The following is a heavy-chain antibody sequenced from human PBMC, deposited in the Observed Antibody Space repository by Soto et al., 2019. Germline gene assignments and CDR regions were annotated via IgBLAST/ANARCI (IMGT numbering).Heavy chain of an antibody. CDR2: ISGGSSYT. CDR3: AKTIVAASGYYFDH. Sequence: QVQLVESGGDLVKPGGSLRLACAASGFSFSDSYMSWVRQAPGKGLEWLSYISGGSSYTNYADSVQGRFTISRDNVQGSLYLEMNSLRADDTAVYYCAKTIVAASGYYFDHWGQGNLVTVSS. D-gene: IGHD2-21*01. J-gene: IGHJ4*02. CDR1: GFSFSDSY. V-gene: IGHV3-11*06.